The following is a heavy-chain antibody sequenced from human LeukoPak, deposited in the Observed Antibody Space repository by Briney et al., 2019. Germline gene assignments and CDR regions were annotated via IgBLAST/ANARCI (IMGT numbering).Heavy chain of an antibody. CDR3: AKDFNDYGILTEEHPGVY. CDR1: VFTFSCYA. J-gene: IGHJ4*02. D-gene: IGHD3-9*01. V-gene: IGHV3-23*01. CDR2: ISGSGGST. Sequence: PGGSLRLSSAASVFTFSCYAMSWVRQAAGKGLEWVSAISGSGGSTYYADSVKGLFTISRDNSKNTLYLQMNSLRAEDTAVYYCAKDFNDYGILTEEHPGVYWRQGSLVTVSS.